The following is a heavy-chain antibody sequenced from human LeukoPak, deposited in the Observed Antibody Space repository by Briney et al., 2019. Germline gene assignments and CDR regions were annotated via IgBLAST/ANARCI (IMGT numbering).Heavy chain of an antibody. V-gene: IGHV3-7*03. CDR3: ARDGGFDTTYYYYYYGMDV. CDR2: IKQDGSEK. CDR1: GFTFSSYW. Sequence: GGSLRLSCAASGFTFSSYWMSWVRQAPGKGLEWVANIKQDGSEKYYEDSVKGRFTISRDNAKNSLYLQMNSLRAEDTAVYYCARDGGFDTTYYYYYYGMDVWGKGTTVTVSS. D-gene: IGHD3-16*01. J-gene: IGHJ6*04.